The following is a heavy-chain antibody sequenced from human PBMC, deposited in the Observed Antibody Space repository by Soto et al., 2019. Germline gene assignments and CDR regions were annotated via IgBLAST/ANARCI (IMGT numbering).Heavy chain of an antibody. CDR1: GYSFCNYW. CDR2: IYPGDSDT. Sequence: PGESRPISCKGPGYSFCNYWIGWVGPIPGKGLEWMGVIYPGDSDTRYGPSFQGQVTISVDKSISTAYLQWSSLKASDSATYYCARQKNDFLTGYNAMDVWGQGTTVTVSS. J-gene: IGHJ6*02. D-gene: IGHD3-9*01. V-gene: IGHV5-51*01. CDR3: ARQKNDFLTGYNAMDV.